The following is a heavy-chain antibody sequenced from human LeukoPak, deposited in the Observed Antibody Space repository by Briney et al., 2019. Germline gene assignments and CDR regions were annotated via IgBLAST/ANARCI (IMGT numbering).Heavy chain of an antibody. J-gene: IGHJ4*02. V-gene: IGHV4-39*07. D-gene: IGHD2-2*02. CDR3: AREGTYCSSTSCYTANPGTYYFDY. CDR2: INHSGST. Sequence: SETLSLTCTVSGGSISSGGYYWSWIRQPPGKGLEWIGEINHSGSTNYNPSLKSRVTISVDTSKNQFSLKLSSVTAADTAVYYCAREGTYCSSTSCYTANPGTYYFDYWGQGTLVTVSS. CDR1: GGSISSGGYY.